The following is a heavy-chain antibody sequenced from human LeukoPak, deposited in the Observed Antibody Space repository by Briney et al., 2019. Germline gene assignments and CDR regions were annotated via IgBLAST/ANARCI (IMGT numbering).Heavy chain of an antibody. CDR3: ARHPPRDGSAFDY. J-gene: IGHJ4*02. V-gene: IGHV4-39*01. CDR1: GGSLSSGSYY. Sequence: SGTLSLTCTVSGGSLSSGSYYWGWIRQPPGKGLEWIVSMYYSGTTFYSPSLKSPVTISVDTSKNQLSLKLDSVTAADAAVYYCARHPPRDGSAFDYWGQGTLVTVSS. CDR2: MYYSGTT.